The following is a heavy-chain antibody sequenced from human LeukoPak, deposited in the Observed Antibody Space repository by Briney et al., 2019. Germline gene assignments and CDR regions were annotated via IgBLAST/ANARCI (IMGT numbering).Heavy chain of an antibody. Sequence: PSETLSLTCTVSGGSISPYYWSWIRQPPGKGLEWIGYIYYSGTTNYNPSLKSRVTISVATSKNQFSLKLSSVTAADTALYYCARDRASAGGFDYWGQGTLVTVCS. D-gene: IGHD2-15*01. J-gene: IGHJ4*02. CDR2: IYYSGTT. CDR1: GGSISPYY. CDR3: ARDRASAGGFDY. V-gene: IGHV4-59*01.